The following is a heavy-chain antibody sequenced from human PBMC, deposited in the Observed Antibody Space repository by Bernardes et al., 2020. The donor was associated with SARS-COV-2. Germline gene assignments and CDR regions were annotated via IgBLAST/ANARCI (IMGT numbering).Heavy chain of an antibody. D-gene: IGHD3-3*01. Sequence: WGSLRLSFAASGFTFSSYGMHWVRQAPGKGLDWLAVIWYAGSNKYYADSVKGRFTISRDNSKNTLYLQMNSLRAEDTAVYYCARDADTRITIFGVVIRNYYFDYWGQGTLVTVSA. CDR3: ARDADTRITIFGVVIRNYYFDY. CDR1: GFTFSSYG. V-gene: IGHV3-33*01. J-gene: IGHJ4*02. CDR2: IWYAGSNK.